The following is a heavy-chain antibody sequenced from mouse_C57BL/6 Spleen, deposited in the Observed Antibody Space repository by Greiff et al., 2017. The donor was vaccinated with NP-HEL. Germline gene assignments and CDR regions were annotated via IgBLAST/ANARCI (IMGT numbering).Heavy chain of an antibody. J-gene: IGHJ3*01. V-gene: IGHV5-17*01. CDR2: ISSGSSTI. Sequence: EVKLVESGGGLVKPGGSLKLSCAASGFTFSDYGMHWVRQAPEKGLEWVAYISSGSSTIYYADTVQGRFTFSIDNAKNTLFLQMTSLRSEDTAVYYCARGGFPNWGQGTLLTVSA. CDR3: ARGGFPN. CDR1: GFTFSDYG. D-gene: IGHD3-1*01.